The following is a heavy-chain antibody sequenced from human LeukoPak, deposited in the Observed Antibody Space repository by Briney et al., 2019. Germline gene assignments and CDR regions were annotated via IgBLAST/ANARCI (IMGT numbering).Heavy chain of an antibody. CDR2: IVPNSGGT. CDR3: ATLGATSFDY. V-gene: IGHV1-2*02. CDR1: GYTFTDYY. J-gene: IGHJ4*02. D-gene: IGHD1-26*01. Sequence: ASVKVSCKTSGYTFTDYYIHWVRQAPGQGLEWMGWIVPNSGGTNYAQKFQGRVTMTRDTPISTAYMELNRLRYDDTAVYYCATLGATSFDYWGQGTLVTVSS.